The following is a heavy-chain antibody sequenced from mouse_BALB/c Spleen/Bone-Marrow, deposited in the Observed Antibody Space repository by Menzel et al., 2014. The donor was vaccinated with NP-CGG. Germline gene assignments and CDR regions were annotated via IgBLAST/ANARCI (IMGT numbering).Heavy chain of an antibody. D-gene: IGHD2-3*01. CDR2: ISSGTSTI. Sequence: EVQVVESGGGLVQPGGSRKLSCAASGFTFSSFGMHWVRQAPERGLEWAAYISSGTSTIYYADTVKGRFTISRDNPKNTLFLQMTSLRSEDTAMYYCARDDGYYIRNAMDYWGQGTSVTVSS. J-gene: IGHJ4*01. V-gene: IGHV5-17*02. CDR3: ARDDGYYIRNAMDY. CDR1: GFTFSSFG.